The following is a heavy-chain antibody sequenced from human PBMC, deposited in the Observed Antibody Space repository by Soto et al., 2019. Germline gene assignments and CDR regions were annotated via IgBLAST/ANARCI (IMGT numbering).Heavy chain of an antibody. J-gene: IGHJ6*02. CDR2: INADYGNT. Sequence: QAQLVQSGAEVRKPGASVKVSCKASGYTFYSHSISWVRQAPGQGLAWMGRINADYGNTQYAQKFRGRVTMTTDTSTTTLYMELTNLRSDDTAVYYCARCIQGDYYYGMDVWGQGTTVTVSS. V-gene: IGHV1-18*01. D-gene: IGHD5-18*01. CDR3: ARCIQGDYYYGMDV. CDR1: GYTFYSHS.